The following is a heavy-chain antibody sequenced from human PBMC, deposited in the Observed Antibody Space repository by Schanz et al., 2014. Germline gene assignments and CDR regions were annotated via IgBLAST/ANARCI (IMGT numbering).Heavy chain of an antibody. CDR2: ISSSGTTI. V-gene: IGHV3-48*01. CDR3: ARLPVGYGSGIWDV. D-gene: IGHD3-10*01. CDR1: GFAFSSYS. Sequence: QLVGSGGGLIQPGGSLRLSCTASGFAFSSYSMNWVRQAPGKGLEWVSYISSSGTTIYYADSVKGRFTISRDNAKNSLFLQMNSLRVEDTAVYYFARLPVGYGSGIWDVSGQGTSVAVSS. J-gene: IGHJ6*02.